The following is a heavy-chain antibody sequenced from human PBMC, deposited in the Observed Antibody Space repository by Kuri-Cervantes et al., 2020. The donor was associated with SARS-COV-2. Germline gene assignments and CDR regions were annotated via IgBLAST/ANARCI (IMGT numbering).Heavy chain of an antibody. CDR2: IDPSDSYT. CDR1: GYSFTSYW. Sequence: GESLKISCKGSGYSFTSYWISWVRQMPGKGLEWMGRIDPSDSYTNYSPSFQGQVTISADKSISTAYLQWSSLKASDTAMYYCARQAHPVAGADYWGQGTLVTVSS. V-gene: IGHV5-10-1*04. D-gene: IGHD2-15*01. J-gene: IGHJ4*02. CDR3: ARQAHPVAGADY.